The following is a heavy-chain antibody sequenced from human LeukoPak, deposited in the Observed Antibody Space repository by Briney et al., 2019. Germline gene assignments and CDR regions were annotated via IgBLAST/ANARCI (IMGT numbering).Heavy chain of an antibody. D-gene: IGHD3-10*01. V-gene: IGHV1-46*01. Sequence: GASVKVSCKASGYTFTSYHMHWVRQAPGQGLEWMGLINLSGGSTTYAQRFQGRVTLTRDTSTSTVYMELSSLRSEDTAVYYCASGEPGNWFDPWGQGTLVTVSS. CDR2: INLSGGST. J-gene: IGHJ5*02. CDR1: GYTFTSYH. CDR3: ASGEPGNWFDP.